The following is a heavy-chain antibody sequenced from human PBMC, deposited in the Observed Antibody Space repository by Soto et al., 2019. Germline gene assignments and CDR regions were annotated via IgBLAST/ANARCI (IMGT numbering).Heavy chain of an antibody. CDR2: ISGSGGST. CDR1: GFTFSSYA. J-gene: IGHJ4*02. Sequence: PGGSLRLSCAASGFTFSSYAMSWVRQAPGKGLEWVSAISGSGGSTYYADSVKGRFTISRDNSKNTLYLQMNSLRAEDTAVYYCAKDGTYCSGGSCYWTVNSYDYWGQGTLVTVSS. D-gene: IGHD2-15*01. CDR3: AKDGTYCSGGSCYWTVNSYDY. V-gene: IGHV3-23*01.